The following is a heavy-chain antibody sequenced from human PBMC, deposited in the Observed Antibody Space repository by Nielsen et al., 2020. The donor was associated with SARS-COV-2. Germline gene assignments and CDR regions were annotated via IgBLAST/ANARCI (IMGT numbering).Heavy chain of an antibody. CDR1: GFTFDDHA. V-gene: IGHV3-9*01. Sequence: SLKISCVASGFTFDDHAMHWVRQPPGQGLQWVGGISWNSGSVSYAESAKGRFTISRDNARNSLYLQMSSLRDGDTAVYYCVSSAWNDWGQGTLVTVSS. D-gene: IGHD6-19*01. J-gene: IGHJ4*02. CDR2: ISWNSGSV. CDR3: VSSAWND.